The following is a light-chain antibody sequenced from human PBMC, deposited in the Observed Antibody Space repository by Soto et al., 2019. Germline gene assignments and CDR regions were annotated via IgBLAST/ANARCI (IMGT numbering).Light chain of an antibody. V-gene: IGKV1D-12*01. Sequence: DIQMTQSPSSVSASVGDRVTITCRASQAISTWLAWYQQKPGKAPKLLIYAASNWQTGVPSRFSGSGSGTDFTLTISSLQPEDFAYYYCQQDNSFPLTFGQGTKVEIK. CDR3: QQDNSFPLT. CDR1: QAISTW. CDR2: AAS. J-gene: IGKJ1*01.